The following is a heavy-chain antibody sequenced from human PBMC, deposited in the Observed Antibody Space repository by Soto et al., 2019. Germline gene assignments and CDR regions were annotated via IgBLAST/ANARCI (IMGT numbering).Heavy chain of an antibody. CDR1: GGSISSYY. V-gene: IGHV4-59*01. CDR2: IYYSGST. J-gene: IGHJ3*02. D-gene: IGHD6-19*01. Sequence: SETLSLTCTVSGGSISSYYWSWIRQPPGKGLEWIGYIYYSGSTNYNPSLKSRVTISVDTPKNQFSLKLSSVTAADTAVYYCARGRYSSGSIAFDIWGQGTMVTVSS. CDR3: ARGRYSSGSIAFDI.